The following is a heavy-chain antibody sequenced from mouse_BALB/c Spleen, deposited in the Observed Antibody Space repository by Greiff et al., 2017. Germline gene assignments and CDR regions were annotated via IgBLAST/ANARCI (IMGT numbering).Heavy chain of an antibody. V-gene: IGHV3-2*02. CDR2: ISYSGST. D-gene: IGHD2-14*01. J-gene: IGHJ4*01. CDR1: GYSITSDYA. CDR3: AREVRHAMDY. Sequence: DVQLQESGPGLVKPSQSLSLTCTVTGYSITSDYAWNWIRQFPGNKLEWMGYISYSGSTSYNPSLKSRISITRDTSKNQFFLQLNSVTTEDTATYYCAREVRHAMDYWGQGTSVTVSS.